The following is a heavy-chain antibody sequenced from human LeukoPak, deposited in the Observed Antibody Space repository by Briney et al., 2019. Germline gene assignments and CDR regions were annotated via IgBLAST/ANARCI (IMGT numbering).Heavy chain of an antibody. J-gene: IGHJ4*02. V-gene: IGHV3-20*04. CDR3: AGYHWNSGVVY. Sequence: GGSLRLSCAATGFDFDEYGMSWVRQTAEKGLEWVSGINWNGGTTGYADSVKGRFTVSRDNAKNSLYLQMNNLRAEDTAVYYCAGYHWNSGVVYWGQGTLVTVSS. D-gene: IGHD1-7*01. CDR2: INWNGGTT. CDR1: GFDFDEYG.